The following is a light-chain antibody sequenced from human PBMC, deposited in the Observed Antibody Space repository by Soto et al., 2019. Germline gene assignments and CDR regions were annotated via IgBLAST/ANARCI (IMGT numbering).Light chain of an antibody. CDR1: QSVDSY. CDR3: QQYTQWPIT. CDR2: SIS. J-gene: IGKJ5*01. Sequence: EILFTRSPGCRPLSXVAXXTLXARASQSVDSYLAWYQQKPGQAPRLLIYSISSRATGIPDRFSGSGSGTEFTLTISSLQPEDFAIYYCQQYTQWPITFGQGTRLEIK. V-gene: IGKV3D-15*01.